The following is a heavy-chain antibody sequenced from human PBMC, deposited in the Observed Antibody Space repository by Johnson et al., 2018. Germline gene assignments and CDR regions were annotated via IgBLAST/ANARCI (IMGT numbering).Heavy chain of an antibody. V-gene: IGHV3-72*01. J-gene: IGHJ1*01. D-gene: IGHD3-10*01. CDR3: VSASGITYPYFQH. CDR1: GFTFSDHY. CDR2: TRDKSNSYTT. Sequence: VQLVQSGGGLVQPGGSXRLSCAASGFTFSDHYMDWVRQAPGKGLEWVGRTRDKSNSYTTEYAASVKGRFTISRDDSKNSLYLQMNSLKTEDTAVYFCVSASGITYPYFQHWGQGTLVTVSS.